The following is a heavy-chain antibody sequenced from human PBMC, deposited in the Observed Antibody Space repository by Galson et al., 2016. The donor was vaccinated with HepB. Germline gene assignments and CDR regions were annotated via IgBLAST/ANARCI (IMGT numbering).Heavy chain of an antibody. V-gene: IGHV4-61*02. CDR3: AREAEDLVVADYYGMDV. J-gene: IGHJ6*04. D-gene: IGHD2-15*01. CDR1: GGSISSGSYY. CDR2: IFITGNT. Sequence: TLSLTCSVSGGSISSGSYYWNWIRQPAGKGLEWIGRIFITGNTNYNSSLKSRVTISIDTSKNQFSLKLSAVTAADTAVYYCAREAEDLVVADYYGMDVWGKGTTVTVSS.